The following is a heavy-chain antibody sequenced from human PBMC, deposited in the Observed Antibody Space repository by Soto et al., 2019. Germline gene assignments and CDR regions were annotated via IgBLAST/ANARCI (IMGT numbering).Heavy chain of an antibody. CDR2: IYYSGST. CDR1: GGSISSGFYY. Sequence: SETLSLTCTASGGSISSGFYYWTWIRQHPGKGLEWIGYIYYSGSTYYNPSLKSRINISVDTSKNHFSLKLSSVTAADTAVYYCARVGISSSDGFDIWGQGTMVT. CDR3: ARVGISSSDGFDI. J-gene: IGHJ3*02. D-gene: IGHD6-6*01. V-gene: IGHV4-31*02.